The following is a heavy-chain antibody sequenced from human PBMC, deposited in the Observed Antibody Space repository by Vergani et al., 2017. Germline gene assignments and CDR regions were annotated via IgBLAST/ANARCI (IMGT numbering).Heavy chain of an antibody. J-gene: IGHJ4*02. CDR2: IAFDGTNE. V-gene: IGHV3-30-3*01. CDR1: GFSLNRHA. D-gene: IGHD2-2*02. Sequence: QVQLVESGGGVVQPGTSLRLSCVVSGFSLNRHALYWVRQAPGKGLEWVVGIAFDGTNEYYPDLVKGRFIISRDIAKNTLYLQVRSLRLEDTGVYHCVRGRGLCAGGRCYTEAWDYWGQGTPVTVSS. CDR3: VRGRGLCAGGRCYTEAWDY.